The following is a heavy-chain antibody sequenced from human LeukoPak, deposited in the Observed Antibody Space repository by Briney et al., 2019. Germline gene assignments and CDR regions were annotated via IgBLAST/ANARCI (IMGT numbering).Heavy chain of an antibody. V-gene: IGHV3-48*03. CDR1: GFTFSSYE. CDR2: ISGSGSTT. J-gene: IGHJ5*02. Sequence: GGSLRLSCAASGFTFSSYEMNWVRQAPGKGLEWVSYISGSGSTTYYAESVKGRFTISRDNAKNSLYLQMNRLRAQDTAVYYCARDAKEDGRFDPWGQGTLVTVSS. CDR3: ARDAKEDGRFDP.